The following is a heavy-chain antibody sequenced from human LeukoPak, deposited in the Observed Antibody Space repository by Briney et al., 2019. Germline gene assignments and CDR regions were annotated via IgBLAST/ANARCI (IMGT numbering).Heavy chain of an antibody. CDR3: ARILGSGYSAEF. V-gene: IGHV3-33*01. D-gene: IGHD3-22*01. J-gene: IGHJ4*02. CDR1: GFTFRNLG. CDR2: IHYDGNKK. Sequence: GRSLRLSCAASGFTFRNLGMHWVRQAQGKGLEWVAVIHYDGNKKYYADSVKGRLTISKDNSKNTLYMQMNSLRAEDTAVYYCARILGSGYSAEFWGQGTLVTVSS.